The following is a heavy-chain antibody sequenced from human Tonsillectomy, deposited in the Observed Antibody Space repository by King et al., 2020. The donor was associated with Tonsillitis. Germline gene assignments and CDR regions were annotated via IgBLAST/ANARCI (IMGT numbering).Heavy chain of an antibody. CDR1: GGSISNRSYY. D-gene: IGHD2/OR15-2a*01. Sequence: LQLQESGPGLVKPSETLSLTCTVSGGSISNRSYYWGWLRQPPGKGLECIGSIYYSGNTYYNPSLKSRVTISVDTSKNQFSLKLSSVTAADTAVYYCARLIPTSMPEYYFNYWGQGTLVTVSS. CDR3: ARLIPTSMPEYYFNY. J-gene: IGHJ4*02. V-gene: IGHV4-39*01. CDR2: IYYSGNT.